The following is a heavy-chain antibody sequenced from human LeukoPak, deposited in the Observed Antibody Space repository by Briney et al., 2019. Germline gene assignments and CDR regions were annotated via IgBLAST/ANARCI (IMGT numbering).Heavy chain of an antibody. D-gene: IGHD3-10*01. V-gene: IGHV7-4-1*02. CDR1: GYTFTSYA. CDR3: ARSGGSGSYYARYYYYYMDV. J-gene: IGHJ6*03. CDR2: INTNTGNP. Sequence: ASVKVSCKASGYTFTSYAINWVRQAPGQGLEWMGWINTNTGNPTYVQGFTGRFVFSLDTSVSTAYLQISSLKAEDTAVYYCARSGGSGSYYARYYYYYMDVWGKGTTVTISS.